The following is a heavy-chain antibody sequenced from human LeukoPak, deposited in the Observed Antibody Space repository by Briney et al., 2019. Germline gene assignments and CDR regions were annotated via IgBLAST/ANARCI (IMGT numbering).Heavy chain of an antibody. J-gene: IGHJ4*02. D-gene: IGHD3-22*01. CDR1: GYTFTGYY. CDR3: ARVDDRGHYYDSSGPRKLFDY. Sequence: ASVKVSCKASGYTFTGYYMHWVRQAPGQGLEWMGWIYPNSGGTNYAQKFQGRVTMTRDTSISTAYMQLSRLSSDDTAVYYCARVDDRGHYYDSSGPRKLFDYWGQGTLVTVSS. V-gene: IGHV1-2*02. CDR2: IYPNSGGT.